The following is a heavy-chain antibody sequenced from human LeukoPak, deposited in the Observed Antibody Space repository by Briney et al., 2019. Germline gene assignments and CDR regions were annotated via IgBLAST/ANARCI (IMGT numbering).Heavy chain of an antibody. CDR1: GGSISSSSYY. V-gene: IGHV4-39*07. Sequence: SETLSLTCTVSGGSISSSSYYWGWIRQPPGKGLEWIGSIYYSGSTYYNPSLKSRVTMSVDTSKNQFSLKLSSVTAADTAVYYCARGGVPAAIRGYYLDFDYWGQGTLVTVSS. CDR3: ARGGVPAAIRGYYLDFDY. D-gene: IGHD2-2*02. J-gene: IGHJ4*02. CDR2: IYYSGST.